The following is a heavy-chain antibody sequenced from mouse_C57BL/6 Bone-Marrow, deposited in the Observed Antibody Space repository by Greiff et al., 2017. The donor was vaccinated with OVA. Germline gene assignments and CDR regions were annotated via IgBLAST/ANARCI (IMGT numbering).Heavy chain of an antibody. CDR2: INPNNGGT. Sequence: EVQLQQSGPELVKPGASVKMSCKASGYTFTDYNMHWVKQSPGKSLEWIGYINPNNGGTSYNEKFKGKATLTVNKSSSTAYMELRSLTSEDSAVYYCGKSGKGSSFFDYWGQGTTLTVSS. CDR3: GKSGKGSSFFDY. J-gene: IGHJ2*01. V-gene: IGHV1-22*01. D-gene: IGHD1-1*01. CDR1: GYTFTDYN.